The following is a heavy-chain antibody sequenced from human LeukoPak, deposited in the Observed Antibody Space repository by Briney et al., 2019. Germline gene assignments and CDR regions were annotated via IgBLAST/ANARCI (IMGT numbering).Heavy chain of an antibody. J-gene: IGHJ5*02. CDR1: GGSISSSSYY. CDR2: IYYSGST. D-gene: IGHD6-13*01. CDR3: ARARRPETGYSSQHWFDP. Sequence: PSETLSLTCTVSGGSISSSSYYWGWIRQPPGKGLEWIGSIYYSGSTYYNPSLKSRVTISVDTSKNRFSLKLSSVTAADTAVYYCARARRPETGYSSQHWFDPWGQGTLVTVSS. V-gene: IGHV4-39*01.